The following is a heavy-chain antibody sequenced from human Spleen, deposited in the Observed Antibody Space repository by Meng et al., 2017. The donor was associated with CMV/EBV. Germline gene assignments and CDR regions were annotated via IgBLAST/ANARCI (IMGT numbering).Heavy chain of an antibody. D-gene: IGHD3-22*01. CDR2: ISGYSGNT. Sequence: ASVKVSCKASGYTFASYGITWVRQAPGQGLEWMGWISGYSGNTNYAQKFQGRVTLTTDTSTSTVYMTLRSLTSDDTAVYFCARDGTPNIGYYSSWGQGTLVTVSS. J-gene: IGHJ4*02. CDR3: ARDGTPNIGYYSS. CDR1: GYTFASYG. V-gene: IGHV1-18*01.